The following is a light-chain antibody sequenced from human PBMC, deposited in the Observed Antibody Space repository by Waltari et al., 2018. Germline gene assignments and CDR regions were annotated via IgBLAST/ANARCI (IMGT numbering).Light chain of an antibody. V-gene: IGLV3-21*01. CDR3: QVWESRSDPF. CDR2: YDS. J-gene: IGLJ2*01. CDR1: NIGSKT. Sequence: SYVLTQPPSVSVAPGETAQITCEGNNIGSKTVQWYQQKPGQAPVLVNYYDSGRPSGIPERFSGSNSGNTATLTISRVEAGDEADYYCQVWESRSDPFFGGGTKLTVL.